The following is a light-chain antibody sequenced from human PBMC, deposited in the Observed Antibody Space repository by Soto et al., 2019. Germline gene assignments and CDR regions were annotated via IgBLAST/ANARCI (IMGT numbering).Light chain of an antibody. CDR1: SSNIGAGYD. Sequence: QSVLTQPPSVSGAPGQRVTISCTGSSSNIGAGYDVHWYHQLPGTAPKLLIFGNTNRPSGVPDRFSGFKSGTSASLAITGLQAEDEADYYCHSYDSTLSASIFGGGTKVTVL. V-gene: IGLV1-40*01. J-gene: IGLJ2*01. CDR3: HSYDSTLSASI. CDR2: GNT.